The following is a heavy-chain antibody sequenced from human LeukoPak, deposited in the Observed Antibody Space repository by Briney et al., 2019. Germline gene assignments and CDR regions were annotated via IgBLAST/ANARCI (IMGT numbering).Heavy chain of an antibody. CDR1: GGSISSSSYY. Sequence: SETLPLTCTVSGGSISSSSYYWGWIRQPPGKGLEWIGSIYYSGSTYYNPSLKSRVTISVDTSKNQFSLKLSSVTAADTAVYYCARLLLRLPDYWGQGTLVTVSS. J-gene: IGHJ4*02. CDR3: ARLLLRLPDY. D-gene: IGHD6-25*01. CDR2: IYYSGST. V-gene: IGHV4-39*01.